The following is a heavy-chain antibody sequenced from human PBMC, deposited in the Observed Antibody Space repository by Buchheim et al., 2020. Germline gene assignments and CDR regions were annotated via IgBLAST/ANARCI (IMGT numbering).Heavy chain of an antibody. V-gene: IGHV3-7*01. CDR1: GFTFISYW. CDR2: IKQDGSEK. D-gene: IGHD3-10*01. Sequence: EVQLVESGGGLVQPGGSLRLSCAASGFTFISYWMSWVRQAPGKGLEWVANIKQDGSEKYYVDSVKGRFTISRDNAKNSLYLQMNSLRAEDTAVYYCARDNYYGSGSSDYWGQGTL. J-gene: IGHJ4*02. CDR3: ARDNYYGSGSSDY.